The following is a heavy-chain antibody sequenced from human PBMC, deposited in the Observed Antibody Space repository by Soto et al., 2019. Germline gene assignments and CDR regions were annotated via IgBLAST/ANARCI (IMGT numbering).Heavy chain of an antibody. V-gene: IGHV3-13*04. CDR3: ARGGYDSSGYSSRAFDI. Sequence: GGSLRLSCAASGFSFSTSDIHWVRQGTGKGLEWVSPIGTAGDTFFPGSVKGRFTISRDNAKNSLYLQMNSLRAEDTAVYYCARGGYDSSGYSSRAFDIWGQGTMVTVSS. D-gene: IGHD3-22*01. CDR1: GFSFSTSD. J-gene: IGHJ3*02. CDR2: IGTAGDT.